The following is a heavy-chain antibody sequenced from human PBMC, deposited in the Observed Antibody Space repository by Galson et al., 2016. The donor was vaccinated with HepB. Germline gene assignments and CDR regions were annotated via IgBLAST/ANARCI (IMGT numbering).Heavy chain of an antibody. J-gene: IGHJ6*02. Sequence: CAISGDSVSSNNAAWNWIRQSPSRGHEWLGRTYYRSKWYNDYAVSVKSRITVNPDTSKNQFSLHLNSVTPEDTAVYYCARARGRGRYYYSSGNLNLVGGLDVWGQGTTVSVSS. CDR3: ARARGRGRYYYSSGNLNLVGGLDV. CDR1: GDSVSSNNAA. D-gene: IGHD3-10*01. V-gene: IGHV6-1*01. CDR2: TYYRSKWYN.